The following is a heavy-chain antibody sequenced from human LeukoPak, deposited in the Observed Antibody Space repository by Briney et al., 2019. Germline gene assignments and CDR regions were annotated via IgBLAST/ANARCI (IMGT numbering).Heavy chain of an antibody. CDR2: ISTSGEST. V-gene: IGHV3-23*01. J-gene: IGHJ4*01. Sequence: GGTLRFSCAASGFTFSSYGMSWLRQAPGHGLKWVSAISTSGESTYYADSVKGRFTISRDNSKNTLYLQMNSLRAEDTAIYFCAKGSGNGYGSGPFDYWGQGTLVTVSS. CDR1: GFTFSSYG. D-gene: IGHD3-10*01. CDR3: AKGSGNGYGSGPFDY.